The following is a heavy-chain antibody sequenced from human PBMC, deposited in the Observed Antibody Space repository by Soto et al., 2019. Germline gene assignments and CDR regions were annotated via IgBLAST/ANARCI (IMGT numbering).Heavy chain of an antibody. Sequence: KVSCKAAGYTFTSYDFNWVRQSTGQGLEWMGWMNPNSGNTGYAQKFQGRVTMTRNTSISTAYMELSSLRSEDTVVYYCARGNSGYDYAYYYYYYYMDVWGKGTTVTVSS. J-gene: IGHJ6*03. CDR2: MNPNSGNT. CDR3: ARGNSGYDYAYYYYYYYMDV. D-gene: IGHD5-12*01. V-gene: IGHV1-8*01. CDR1: GYTFTSYD.